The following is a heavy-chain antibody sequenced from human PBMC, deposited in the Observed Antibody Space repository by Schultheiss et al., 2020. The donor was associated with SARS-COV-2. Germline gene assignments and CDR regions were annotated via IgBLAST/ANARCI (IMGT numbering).Heavy chain of an antibody. J-gene: IGHJ4*02. CDR1: GFTFSSYE. V-gene: IGHV3-23*01. D-gene: IGHD1-7*01. CDR2: ISGSGGST. Sequence: GESLKISCAASGFTFSSYEMNWVRQAPGKGLEWVSAISGSGGSTYYADSVKGRFTISRDNSKNTLYLQMNSLRAEDTAVYYCANQELPGVDYWGQGTLVTVSS. CDR3: ANQELPGVDY.